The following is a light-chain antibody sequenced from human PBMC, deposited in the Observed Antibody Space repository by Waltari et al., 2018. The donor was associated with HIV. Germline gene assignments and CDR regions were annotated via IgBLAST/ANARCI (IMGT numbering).Light chain of an antibody. CDR3: CSYAGRNTFWV. V-gene: IGLV2-11*01. CDR2: DVS. J-gene: IGLJ3*02. CDR1: SRDVGGYVY. Sequence: QSALTQPRSVSGSPGQSVTISCTRTSRDVGGYVYVSWYQQHPGKAPKFMIYDVSERPSGVPDRFSGSKSGNTASLSISGLQAEDEADYYCCSYAGRNTFWVFGGGTKLTVL.